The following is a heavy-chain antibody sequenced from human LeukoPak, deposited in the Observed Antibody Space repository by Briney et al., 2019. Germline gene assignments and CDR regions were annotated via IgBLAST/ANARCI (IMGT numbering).Heavy chain of an antibody. CDR1: GGSFSGYY. CDR3: ARFRGKAAGSLWFDP. D-gene: IGHD6-13*01. Sequence: SETLSLTCAVYGGSFSGYYWSWIRQPPGKGLEWIGEINHSGSANYNPSLKSRVTISVDTSKNQFSLKLSSVTAADTAVYYCARFRGKAAGSLWFDPWGQGTLVTVSS. CDR2: INHSGSA. J-gene: IGHJ5*02. V-gene: IGHV4-34*01.